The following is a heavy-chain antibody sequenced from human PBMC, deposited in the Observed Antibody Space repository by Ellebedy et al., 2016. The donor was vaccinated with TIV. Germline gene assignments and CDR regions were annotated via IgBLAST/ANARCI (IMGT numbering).Heavy chain of an antibody. Sequence: SETLSLTXTVSGDSISYKYWSWIRQPAGKGLEWIGRIHSGGSTNYNPSLQSRVTMSVDSSKTQFSLKLSSVTAADTAVYYCARDNPHYYGSRSHYYYGMDVWGQGTTVTVSS. CDR2: IHSGGST. D-gene: IGHD3-10*01. V-gene: IGHV4-4*07. J-gene: IGHJ6*02. CDR3: ARDNPHYYGSRSHYYYGMDV. CDR1: GDSISYKY.